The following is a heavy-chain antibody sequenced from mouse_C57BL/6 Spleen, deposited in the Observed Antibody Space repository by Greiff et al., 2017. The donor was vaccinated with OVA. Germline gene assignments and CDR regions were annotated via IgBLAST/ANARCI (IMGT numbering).Heavy chain of an antibody. CDR1: GYTFTDYE. J-gene: IGHJ1*03. CDR3: TRPPPPPYFDV. Sequence: VQLQQSGAELVRPGASVTLSCKASGYTFTDYEMHWVKQTPVHGLEWIGAIDPETGGTAYNQKFKGKAILTADKSSSTAYMELRSLTSEDSAVYYCTRPPPPPYFDVWGTGTTVTVSS. V-gene: IGHV1-15*01. CDR2: IDPETGGT.